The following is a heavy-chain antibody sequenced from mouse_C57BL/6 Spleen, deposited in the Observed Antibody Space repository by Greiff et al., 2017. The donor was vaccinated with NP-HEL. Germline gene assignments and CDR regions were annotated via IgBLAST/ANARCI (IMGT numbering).Heavy chain of an antibody. D-gene: IGHD4-1*01. V-gene: IGHV1-19*01. Sequence: EVQLQQSGPVLVKPGASVKMSCKASGYTFTDYYMNWVKQSHGKSLEWIGVINPYNGGTSYNQKFKGKATLTVDKSSSTAYMELYSLTSEDSAVYYCARSKTGSLYWGQSTTLTVSS. CDR3: ARSKTGSLY. CDR2: INPYNGGT. J-gene: IGHJ2*01. CDR1: GYTFTDYY.